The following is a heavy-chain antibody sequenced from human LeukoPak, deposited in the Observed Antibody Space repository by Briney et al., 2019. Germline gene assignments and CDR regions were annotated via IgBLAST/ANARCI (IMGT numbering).Heavy chain of an antibody. CDR2: ISSSSGHI. CDR3: AREHADGGSSWYGDDAFDI. D-gene: IGHD6-13*01. J-gene: IGHJ3*02. V-gene: IGHV3-21*01. Sequence: GGSLRLSCAASGFTFSSYSMNWVRQAPGKGLEWVSSISSSSGHIYYADSVKGRFTISRDNAKNSLYLQMNSLRAEDTAVYYCAREHADGGSSWYGDDAFDIWGQGTMVTVSS. CDR1: GFTFSSYS.